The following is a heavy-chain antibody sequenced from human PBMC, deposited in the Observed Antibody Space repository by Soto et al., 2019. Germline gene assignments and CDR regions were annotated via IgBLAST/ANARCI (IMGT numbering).Heavy chain of an antibody. CDR1: GVPLGICG. J-gene: IGHJ4*02. D-gene: IGHD3-3*01. V-gene: IGHV3-23*01. Sequence: PGGSLRLCCETSGVPLGICGMGWVRQAPVKVLNWVSGISSSSRRTYYADSVRGRFTISRDNYKNTLYLQMDTLRADDMAVYYCAKVAKSRVVIEYFDSCGQGSLVTVSS. CDR2: ISSSSRRT. CDR3: AKVAKSRVVIEYFDS.